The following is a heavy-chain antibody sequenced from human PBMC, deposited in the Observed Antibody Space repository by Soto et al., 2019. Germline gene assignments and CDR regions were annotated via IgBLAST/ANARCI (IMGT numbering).Heavy chain of an antibody. CDR3: AKVEVVVVVAATPDY. CDR1: GFTFSSSA. V-gene: IGHV3-23*01. J-gene: IGHJ4*02. Sequence: GGSLRLSSAACGFTFSSSAMGWVRQAPGKGLEWVSAISGSGGSTYYADSVKGRFTISRDNSKNTLYLQMNSLRAEGTAVYYCAKVEVVVVVAATPDYWGQGTLVTVSS. CDR2: ISGSGGST. D-gene: IGHD2-15*01.